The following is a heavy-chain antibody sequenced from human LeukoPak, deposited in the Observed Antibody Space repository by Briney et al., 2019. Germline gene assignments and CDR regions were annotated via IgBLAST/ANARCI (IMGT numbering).Heavy chain of an antibody. CDR1: GFTFTSYT. Sequence: GGSLRLSCAASGFTFTSYTMKWVRQAPGKGLEWVSYITSSSSTIYYADSVKGRFTISRDNAENSLYLQMNSLRAEDTAVYYCARNFDSWGQGPLVTVSS. CDR2: ITSSSSTI. D-gene: IGHD2/OR15-2a*01. V-gene: IGHV3-48*01. J-gene: IGHJ4*02. CDR3: ARNFDS.